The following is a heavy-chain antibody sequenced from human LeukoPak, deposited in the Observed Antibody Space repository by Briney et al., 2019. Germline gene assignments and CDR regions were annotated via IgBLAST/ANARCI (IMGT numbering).Heavy chain of an antibody. D-gene: IGHD3-10*01. CDR2: ISPTTTYT. J-gene: IGHJ4*02. CDR3: ARTITAFYYGDY. CDR1: GFTFSDFY. Sequence: PGGSLRLSCAASGFTFSDFYMNWLRQAPGEGLEWVSYISPTTTYTNYADSVKGRFTISRDNAKNSLYLQMNSLRDEDTAVYYCARTITAFYYGDYWGQGTLVTVSS. V-gene: IGHV3-11*06.